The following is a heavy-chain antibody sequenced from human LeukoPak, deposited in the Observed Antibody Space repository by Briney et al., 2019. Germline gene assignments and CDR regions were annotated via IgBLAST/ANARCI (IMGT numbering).Heavy chain of an antibody. V-gene: IGHV3-30-3*01. D-gene: IGHD5-24*01. CDR2: ISYDGSNK. CDR1: GFTFSSYA. J-gene: IGHJ6*02. CDR3: AREGGGEMLAVYGMDV. Sequence: PGGSLRLSCAASGFTFSSYAMHWVRQAPGKGLEWVAVISYDGSNKYYADSVKGRFTISRDNSKNTLYLQMNSLRAEDTAVYYCAREGGGEMLAVYGMDVWGQGTTVTVSS.